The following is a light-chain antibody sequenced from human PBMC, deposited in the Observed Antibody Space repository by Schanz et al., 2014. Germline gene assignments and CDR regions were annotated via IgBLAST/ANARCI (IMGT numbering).Light chain of an antibody. V-gene: IGLV2-8*01. CDR3: QSYDRSLSGSRV. CDR1: SSDVGGYNY. J-gene: IGLJ3*02. Sequence: QSALTQPPSASGSPGQSVTISCTGTSSDVGGYNYVSWYQQHPGKAPKLMIYDVSNRPSGIPDRFSGSKSGTSASLAITGLQAEDEADYYCQSYDRSLSGSRVFGGGTKLTVL. CDR2: DVS.